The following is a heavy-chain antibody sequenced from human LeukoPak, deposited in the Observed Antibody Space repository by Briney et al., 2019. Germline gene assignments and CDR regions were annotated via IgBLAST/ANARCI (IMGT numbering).Heavy chain of an antibody. CDR1: GFIFSRFA. CDR3: AKDSIGTPNS. Sequence: GGSLRLSCPASGFIFSRFAMSWVRQAPGKGLEWVSTITSNGGNTYHADSVKGRFTISRDNSKNTLFLQMNSLRAEDTAVYYCAKDSIGTPNSWGQGTLVTVSS. CDR2: ITSNGGNT. D-gene: IGHD3-22*01. J-gene: IGHJ4*02. V-gene: IGHV3-23*01.